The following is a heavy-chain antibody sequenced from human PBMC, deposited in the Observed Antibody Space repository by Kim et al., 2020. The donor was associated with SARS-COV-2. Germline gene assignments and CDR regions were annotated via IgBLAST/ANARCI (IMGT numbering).Heavy chain of an antibody. V-gene: IGHV4-39*01. D-gene: IGHD3-9*01. Sequence: SETLSLTCTVSGGSISSSSYYWGWIRQPPGKGLEWIGSIYYSGSTYYNPSLKSRVTISVDTSKNQFSLKLSSVTAADTAVYYCARGDAYYDTPAGYFDLWGRGTLVTVSS. CDR3: ARGDAYYDTPAGYFDL. CDR2: IYYSGST. CDR1: GGSISSSSYY. J-gene: IGHJ2*01.